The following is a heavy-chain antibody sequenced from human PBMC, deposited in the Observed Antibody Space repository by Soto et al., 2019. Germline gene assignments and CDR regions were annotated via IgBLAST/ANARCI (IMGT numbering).Heavy chain of an antibody. CDR2: IDPSDSYT. J-gene: IGHJ4*02. CDR1: GYSFSTYW. Sequence: PGESLKISCKGSGYSFSTYWISWVRQMPGKGLEWMGRIDPSDSYTNYSPSFQGHVTISADKSISTAYLQWSSLKASDTAMYYCARRDILTGEFDYWGQGTLVTVSS. CDR3: ARRDILTGEFDY. D-gene: IGHD3-9*01. V-gene: IGHV5-10-1*01.